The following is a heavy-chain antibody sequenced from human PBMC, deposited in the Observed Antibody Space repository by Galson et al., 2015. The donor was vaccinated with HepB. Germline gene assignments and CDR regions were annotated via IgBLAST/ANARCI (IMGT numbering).Heavy chain of an antibody. J-gene: IGHJ4*02. V-gene: IGHV3-33*06. Sequence: SLRLSCAASGFTFSNYGMHWVRQAPGKGLEWVAVIWYDGTSKYYADSVKGRFTISRDNSKNALYVQMNGLRAEDTAIYYCVKDMRTNGDFFGEDYFDYWGQGTLVTVSS. CDR1: GFTFSNYG. CDR3: VKDMRTNGDFFGEDYFDY. D-gene: IGHD4-17*01. CDR2: IWYDGTSK.